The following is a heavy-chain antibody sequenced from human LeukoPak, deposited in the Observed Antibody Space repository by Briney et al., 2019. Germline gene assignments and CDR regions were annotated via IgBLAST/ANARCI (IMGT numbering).Heavy chain of an antibody. Sequence: PSETLSLTCTVSGGSISSSSYYWGWIRQPPGKGLEWIGSIYYSGSTYYNPSLKGRVTISVDTSKNQFSLKLSSVTAADTAVYYCARHDVVVVPAAIFYNWFDPWSQGTLVTVSS. J-gene: IGHJ5*02. D-gene: IGHD2-2*01. CDR1: GGSISSSSYY. CDR2: IYYSGST. CDR3: ARHDVVVVPAAIFYNWFDP. V-gene: IGHV4-39*01.